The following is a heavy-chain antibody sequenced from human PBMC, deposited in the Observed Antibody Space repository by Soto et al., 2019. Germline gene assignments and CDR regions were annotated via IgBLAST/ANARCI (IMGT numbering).Heavy chain of an antibody. CDR2: IYYSGST. Sequence: QLQLQESGPGLVKPSETLSLTCTVSGVSISSSSYYRCWIRQPPGTGLEWIGSIYYSGSTYYNPYLTSRVTIAVDTSKIHFSLKLSSMTAADTAVYSCARLPAVSYDFWSGYTHLPYYFDYWGQGTLVTVSS. J-gene: IGHJ4*02. D-gene: IGHD3-3*01. CDR3: ARLPAVSYDFWSGYTHLPYYFDY. V-gene: IGHV4-39*01. CDR1: GVSISSSSYY.